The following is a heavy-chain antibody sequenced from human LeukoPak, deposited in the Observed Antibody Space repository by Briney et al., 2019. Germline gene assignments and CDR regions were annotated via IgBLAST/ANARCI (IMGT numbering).Heavy chain of an antibody. D-gene: IGHD2-15*01. Sequence: ASVKVSCKASGYTVTSYYMHWVRQAPGQGLEWTGILNPSGGSSSYAQKFQGRATLTRATSTSTVYMELSSLRSEDTAVYYCARDSSDIRSLIAHWGQGTLVTVSS. V-gene: IGHV1-46*01. CDR2: LNPSGGSS. CDR3: ARDSSDIRSLIAH. CDR1: GYTVTSYY. J-gene: IGHJ1*01.